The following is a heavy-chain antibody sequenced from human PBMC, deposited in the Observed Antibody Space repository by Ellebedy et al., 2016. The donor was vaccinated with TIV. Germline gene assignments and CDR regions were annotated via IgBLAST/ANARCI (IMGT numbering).Heavy chain of an antibody. CDR3: ARGSFYDWRVAGY. D-gene: IGHD3-3*01. J-gene: IGHJ4*02. V-gene: IGHV1-2*02. CDR2: INPNSGGT. CDR1: GYTFAGFH. Sequence: ASVKVSCKASGYTFAGFHLHWVRQAPGQGLEWMGWINPNSGGTNYAQKFQGRVTMTRDTSISTAYMELSRLRSDDTAVYYCARGSFYDWRVAGYWGQGTLVTVSS.